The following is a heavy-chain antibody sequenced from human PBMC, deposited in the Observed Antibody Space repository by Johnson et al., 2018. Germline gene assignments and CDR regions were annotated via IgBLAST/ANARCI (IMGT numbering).Heavy chain of an antibody. CDR1: GFIFSDYY. J-gene: IGHJ6*03. CDR3: ARDGGYYYGFRYYYYYMDV. CDR2: ISSSGSNI. V-gene: IGHV3-11*04. D-gene: IGHD3-10*01. Sequence: QVQLVESGGGLLKPGGSLSPSCAASGFIFSDYYMSWIRQAPGKGLEWVSYISSSGSNIYYADSVKGRFTISRDNAKNSLSLQMNSLRAEDTAVYYCARDGGYYYGFRYYYYYMDVWGKGTTVTVSS.